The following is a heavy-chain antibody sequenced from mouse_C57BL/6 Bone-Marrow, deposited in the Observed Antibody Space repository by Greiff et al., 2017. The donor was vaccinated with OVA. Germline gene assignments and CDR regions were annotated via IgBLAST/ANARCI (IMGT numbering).Heavy chain of an antibody. CDR3: ARERNYYGSSYYWYFDV. Sequence: QVQLQQSGTELVKPGASVKLSCKASGYTFTSYWMHWVKQRPGQGLEWIGNITPSNGGTNYNEKVKSKATLTVDKSSSTAYMQLSSLTSEDSAVYYCARERNYYGSSYYWYFDVWGTGTTVTVSS. J-gene: IGHJ1*03. D-gene: IGHD1-1*01. CDR2: ITPSNGGT. CDR1: GYTFTSYW. V-gene: IGHV1-53*01.